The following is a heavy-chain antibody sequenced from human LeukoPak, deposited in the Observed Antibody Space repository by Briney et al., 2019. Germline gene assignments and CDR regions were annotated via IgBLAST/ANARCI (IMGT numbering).Heavy chain of an antibody. CDR2: IYYSGST. CDR1: GGSISSYY. D-gene: IGHD5-24*01. Sequence: SETLSLTCTVSGGSISSYYWSWIRQPPGKGLEWIGYIYYSGSTNYNPSLKSRVTISVDTSKNQFSLKLSSVTAADTAVYYCARLVLRGRWLQPEDYWGQGTLVTVSS. CDR3: ARLVLRGRWLQPEDY. V-gene: IGHV4-59*08. J-gene: IGHJ4*02.